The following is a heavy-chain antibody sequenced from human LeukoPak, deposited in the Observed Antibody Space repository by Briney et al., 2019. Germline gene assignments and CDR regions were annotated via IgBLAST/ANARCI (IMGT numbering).Heavy chain of an antibody. J-gene: IGHJ4*02. V-gene: IGHV1-18*01. D-gene: IGHD3-3*01. CDR1: GYTFTSYG. CDR3: ARDGITIFGVVTSDFDY. Sequence: ASVKDSCKASGYTFTSYGISWVRQAPGQGLEWMGWISAYNGNTNYAQKLQGRVTMTTDTSTSTAYMELRSLRSDDTAVYYCARDGITIFGVVTSDFDYWGQGTLVTVSS. CDR2: ISAYNGNT.